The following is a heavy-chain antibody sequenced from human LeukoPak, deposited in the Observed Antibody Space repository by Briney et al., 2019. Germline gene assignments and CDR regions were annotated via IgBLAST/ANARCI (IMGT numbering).Heavy chain of an antibody. CDR1: GFIFSSYS. CDR2: ISSSGKYV. D-gene: IGHD6-6*01. V-gene: IGHV3-21*06. Sequence: GGSLRLSCAASGFIFSSYSMNWVRQAPGKGLEWVSSISSSGKYVYYGDSVKGRFTLSRDDAKNELYLQMNSLRAEDTALYYCARDRYDSSVGGMDVWGQGTTVTVSS. CDR3: ARDRYDSSVGGMDV. J-gene: IGHJ6*02.